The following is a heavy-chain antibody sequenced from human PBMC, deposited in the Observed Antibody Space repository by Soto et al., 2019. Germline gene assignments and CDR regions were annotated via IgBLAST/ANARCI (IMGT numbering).Heavy chain of an antibody. Sequence: ASVKVSCKASGYTFTSYGISWVRQAPGQGLEWMGWISAYNGNTNYAQKLQGRVTMTTDTSTSTAYMELRSLRSDDTAVYYCARDPGSYKWLRFKFQDYYYGMDVWGQGTTVTVSS. D-gene: IGHD5-12*01. V-gene: IGHV1-18*04. CDR1: GYTFTSYG. J-gene: IGHJ6*02. CDR2: ISAYNGNT. CDR3: ARDPGSYKWLRFKFQDYYYGMDV.